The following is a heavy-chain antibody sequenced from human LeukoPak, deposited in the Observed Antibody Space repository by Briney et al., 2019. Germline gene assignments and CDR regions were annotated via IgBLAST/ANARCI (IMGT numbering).Heavy chain of an antibody. CDR2: IYPGDSDT. D-gene: IGHD3-16*01. J-gene: IGHJ6*02. Sequence: GESLKISCKGSGYSFTSYWIGWVRQMPGKGLEWMGIIYPGDSDTRYSPSFQGQVTISADKSISTAYLQWSSLKASDTAMYYCARDGGQLTPSWDYYYGMDVWGQGTTVTVSS. CDR3: ARDGGQLTPSWDYYYGMDV. V-gene: IGHV5-51*01. CDR1: GYSFTSYW.